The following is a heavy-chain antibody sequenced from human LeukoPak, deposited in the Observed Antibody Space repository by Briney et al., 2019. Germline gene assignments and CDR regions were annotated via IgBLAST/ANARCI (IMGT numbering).Heavy chain of an antibody. Sequence: SETLSLTCTVSGGSISSYYWSWIRQPPGKGLEWIGYIYYSGSTNYTPSLKSRVTISVDTSKNQFSLKLSSVTAADTAVYYCARENPNGDYGDYWGQGTLVTVSS. CDR1: GGSISSYY. CDR3: ARENPNGDYGDY. V-gene: IGHV4-59*01. D-gene: IGHD4-17*01. J-gene: IGHJ4*02. CDR2: IYYSGST.